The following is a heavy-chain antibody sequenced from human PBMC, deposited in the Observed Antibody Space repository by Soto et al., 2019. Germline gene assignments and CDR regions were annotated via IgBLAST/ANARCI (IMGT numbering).Heavy chain of an antibody. J-gene: IGHJ6*02. CDR1: GYTFTSYG. CDR3: AREDVVVVAAPRNHYYYGMDV. Sequence: ASVKVSCKASGYTFTSYGISWVRQPPGQGLEWMGWISAYNGNTNYAQRLQGRVTMTTDTSTSTAYMELRSLRSDDTAVYYCAREDVVVVAAPRNHYYYGMDVWGQGTTVTVSS. D-gene: IGHD2-15*01. V-gene: IGHV1-18*01. CDR2: ISAYNGNT.